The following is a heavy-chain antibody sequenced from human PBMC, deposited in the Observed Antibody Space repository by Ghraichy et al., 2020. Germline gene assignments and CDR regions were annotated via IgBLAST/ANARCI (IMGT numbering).Heavy chain of an antibody. CDR2: INHSGST. Sequence: SQTLSLTCAVYGGSFSGYYWSWIRQPPGKGLEWIGEINHSGSTNYNPSLKSRVTISVDTSKNQFSLKLSSVTSADTAVYYWAAEWELRAYWGQGTLVTVSS. V-gene: IGHV4-34*01. D-gene: IGHD1-26*01. CDR1: GGSFSGYY. J-gene: IGHJ4*02. CDR3: AAEWELRAY.